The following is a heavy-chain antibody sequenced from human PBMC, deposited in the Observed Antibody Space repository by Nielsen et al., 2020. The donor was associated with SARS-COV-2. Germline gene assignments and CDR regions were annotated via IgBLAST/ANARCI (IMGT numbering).Heavy chain of an antibody. D-gene: IGHD2-21*01. V-gene: IGHV3-23*01. CDR2: IGDDGTGI. J-gene: IGHJ4*02. CDR1: GGSISGYY. CDR3: AKARAGRYPQSRILDN. Sequence: ETLSLTCTVSGGSISGYYWSWIRQAPGKGLEWVSVIGDDGTGINYANSVKGRFTISRDNSKNTLYLQMNSLRAEDTAVYYCAKARAGRYPQSRILDNWAQGTLVTVSA.